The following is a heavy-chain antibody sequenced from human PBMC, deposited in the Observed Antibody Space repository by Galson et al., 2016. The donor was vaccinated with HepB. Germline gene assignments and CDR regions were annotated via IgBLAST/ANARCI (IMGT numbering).Heavy chain of an antibody. Sequence: SLRLSCADSGFTFSSNYMSWVRQAPGKGLEWVSVIYSGGRTYYADSVKGRFTISRDNSKNTLYLQMNSLRPEDTAVYYCARCKYDFWSGPDYYYYMDVWGKGTTVTVSS. J-gene: IGHJ6*03. CDR2: IYSGGRT. CDR1: GFTFSSNY. CDR3: ARCKYDFWSGPDYYYYMDV. V-gene: IGHV3-53*01. D-gene: IGHD3-3*01.